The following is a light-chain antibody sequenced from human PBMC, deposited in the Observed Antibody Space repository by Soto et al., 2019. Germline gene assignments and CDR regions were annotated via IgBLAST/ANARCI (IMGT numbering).Light chain of an antibody. CDR3: QQYGSSPT. V-gene: IGKV3-20*01. CDR2: GAS. Sequence: EIVLTQSPGTLSLSPGERATLSCRASQSVSSSYLAWYQQKPGQAPRLLIYGASSRATGIPDRFRGSGSGTDFTLTISRLDPEDFAVYYCQQYGSSPTFGQGTKVEIK. CDR1: QSVSSSY. J-gene: IGKJ1*01.